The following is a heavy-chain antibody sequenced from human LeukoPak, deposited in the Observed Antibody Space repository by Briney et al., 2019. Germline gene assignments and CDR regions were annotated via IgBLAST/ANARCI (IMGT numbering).Heavy chain of an antibody. D-gene: IGHD3-10*01. CDR1: GFTFSSYA. V-gene: IGHV3-23*01. CDR3: ATMVRGVIKPYFDY. J-gene: IGHJ4*02. CDR2: ISGSGGST. Sequence: GGSLRLSCAASGFTFSSYAMSWVRQAPGKGLEWVSAISGSGGSTYYADSVKGRFTISRDNSKNTLYLQMNSLRAEDTAVYYCATMVRGVIKPYFDYWGQGTLVTVSS.